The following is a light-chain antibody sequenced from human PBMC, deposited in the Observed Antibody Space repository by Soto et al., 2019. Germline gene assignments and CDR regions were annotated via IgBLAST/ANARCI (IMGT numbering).Light chain of an antibody. Sequence: SYELTQPPSVSVAPGKTARITCGGNNIGSKSVHWYQQKPGQAPVLVIYYDSDRPSGIPERFSGSNSGNTATLTLSRVEAGDEADYYCQVWDSLVVFGGGTKLTVL. CDR1: NIGSKS. CDR3: QVWDSLVV. CDR2: YDS. V-gene: IGLV3-21*04. J-gene: IGLJ2*01.